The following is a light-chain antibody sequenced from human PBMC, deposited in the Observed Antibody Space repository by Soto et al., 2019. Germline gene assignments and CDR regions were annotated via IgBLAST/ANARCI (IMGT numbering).Light chain of an antibody. J-gene: IGLJ3*02. CDR2: GNN. CDR3: AAWADSLNGWV. CDR1: NSNFGSNT. Sequence: QSALTQPPSASGTPGQTVAISCSGSNSNFGSNTVNWYQQFPGTAPKLLIYGNNQRPSGVPDRFYGSKSDTSASLAISGLLSEDESDYYCAAWADSLNGWVFGGGTKLTVL. V-gene: IGLV1-44*01.